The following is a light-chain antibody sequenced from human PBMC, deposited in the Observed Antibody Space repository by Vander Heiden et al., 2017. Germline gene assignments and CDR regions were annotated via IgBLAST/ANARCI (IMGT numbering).Light chain of an antibody. J-gene: IGLJ1*01. CDR3: SSYTSSSTPLV. Sequence: QSALTQPASVSGSPGQSITISCTGTSSDVGGYNYVSWYQQHPGKAPKLRIYDVSNRPSGVSNRFSGSKSGNTASLTISGLQAEDEADYYCSSYTSSSTPLVCGTGTKVTV. V-gene: IGLV2-14*01. CDR2: DVS. CDR1: SSDVGGYNY.